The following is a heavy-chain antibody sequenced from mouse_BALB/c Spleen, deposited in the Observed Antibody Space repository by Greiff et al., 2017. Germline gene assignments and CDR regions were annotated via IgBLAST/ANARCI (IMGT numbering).Heavy chain of an antibody. J-gene: IGHJ3*01. V-gene: IGHV2-9*02. Sequence: VQLQESGPGLVAPSQSLSITCTVSGFSLTSYGVHWVRQPPGKGLEWLGVIWAGGSTNYNSALMSRLSISKDNSKSQGFLKMNSLQTDDTAMYYCARDHYYGSPWFAYWGQGTLVTVSA. D-gene: IGHD1-1*01. CDR3: ARDHYYGSPWFAY. CDR2: IWAGGST. CDR1: GFSLTSYG.